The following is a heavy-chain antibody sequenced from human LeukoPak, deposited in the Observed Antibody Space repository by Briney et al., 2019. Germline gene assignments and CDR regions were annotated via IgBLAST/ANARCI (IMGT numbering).Heavy chain of an antibody. CDR1: GGTFSSYA. D-gene: IGHD2-2*01. V-gene: IGHV1-69*05. J-gene: IGHJ4*02. CDR3: ASLGGVVPAAPQGVDY. CDR2: IIPIFGTA. Sequence: ASVKVSCKASGGTFSSYAISWVRQAPGQGLEWMGGIIPIFGTANYAQKFQGRVTITTDESTSTAYMELSSLRSEDTAVYYCASLGGVVPAAPQGVDYWGQGTLVTVSS.